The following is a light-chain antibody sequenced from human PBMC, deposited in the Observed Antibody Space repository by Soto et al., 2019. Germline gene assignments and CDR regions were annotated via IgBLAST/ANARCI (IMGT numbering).Light chain of an antibody. CDR1: QTINNN. J-gene: IGKJ4*01. Sequence: DIVMTQSPATLSMSPGERATLSCRASQTINNNLAWNQQKPGQAPRLLIYGASTRATGIPDRFSGSGSGTEFTLTISSLQSEDFAVYYCQQYGSVPLTFGGGTKVEIK. CDR3: QQYGSVPLT. CDR2: GAS. V-gene: IGKV3-15*01.